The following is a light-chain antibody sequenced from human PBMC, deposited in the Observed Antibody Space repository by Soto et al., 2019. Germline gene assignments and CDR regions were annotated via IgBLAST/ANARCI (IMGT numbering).Light chain of an antibody. Sequence: EIEMTQSPATLSVSPGERATLSCRASQSVNSNLAWYQQKPGQAPRLLIYDTSTRATGIPARFSGSRSGTAVTTTISSLQSEDSAVYYCQQYNNWPPWTFGQGTKVEI. J-gene: IGKJ1*01. CDR3: QQYNNWPPWT. CDR1: QSVNSN. V-gene: IGKV3-15*01. CDR2: DTS.